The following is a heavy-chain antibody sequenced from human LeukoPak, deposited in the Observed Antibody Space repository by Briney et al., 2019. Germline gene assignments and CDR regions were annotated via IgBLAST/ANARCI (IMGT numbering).Heavy chain of an antibody. CDR3: ARSYGSSGYCFDY. Sequence: SETLSLTCSVSGGSISSGVYYWSWSRQHPGKGLEWIGYIYYSGSTYYNPSLRSRVTISVDTSKNQFSLKLSSVTAADTAVYYCARSYGSSGYCFDYWGQGTLVTVSS. V-gene: IGHV4-31*03. J-gene: IGHJ4*02. D-gene: IGHD3-22*01. CDR2: IYYSGST. CDR1: GGSISSGVYY.